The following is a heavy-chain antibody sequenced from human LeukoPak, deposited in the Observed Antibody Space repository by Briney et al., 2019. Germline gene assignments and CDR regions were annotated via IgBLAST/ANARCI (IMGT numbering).Heavy chain of an antibody. V-gene: IGHV4-31*03. J-gene: IGHJ4*02. CDR2: IHYSGST. CDR1: GGSISSGGYY. Sequence: SETLSLTCTVSGGSISSGGYYWSWIRQYTGKGLEWIEYIHYSGSTYYNPSLRSRVIISLDASENQFSLKLSSVTAADTAVYYCARACTNTVCPFDSWGRGTLLTVSS. D-gene: IGHD2-8*01. CDR3: ARACTNTVCPFDS.